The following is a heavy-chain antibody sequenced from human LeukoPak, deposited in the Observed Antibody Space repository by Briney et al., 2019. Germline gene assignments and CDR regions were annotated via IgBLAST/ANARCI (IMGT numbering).Heavy chain of an antibody. CDR2: ISYDGSNK. Sequence: EGSLRLSCAASGFTLSSYGMHWVRQAPGKGLEWVAVISYDGSNKYYADSVKGRFTISRDNSKNTLYLQMNSLRAEDTAVYYCAKVGYSSLHDYWGQGTLVTVSS. J-gene: IGHJ4*02. CDR3: AKVGYSSLHDY. V-gene: IGHV3-30*18. CDR1: GFTLSSYG. D-gene: IGHD6-19*01.